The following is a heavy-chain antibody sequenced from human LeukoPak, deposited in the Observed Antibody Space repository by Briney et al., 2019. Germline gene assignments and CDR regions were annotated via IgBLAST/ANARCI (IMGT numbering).Heavy chain of an antibody. D-gene: IGHD3-3*01. V-gene: IGHV4-34*01. CDR3: ARASYYDFWSGYYGPDAFDI. CDR2: INHSGST. CDR1: GGSFSGYY. J-gene: IGHJ3*02. Sequence: PSETLSLTCAVYGGSFSGYYWSWIRQPPGKGLEWIGDINHSGSTNYNPSLKSRVTISVDASKNQFSLKLSSVTAADTAVYYCARASYYDFWSGYYGPDAFDIWGQGTMVTVSS.